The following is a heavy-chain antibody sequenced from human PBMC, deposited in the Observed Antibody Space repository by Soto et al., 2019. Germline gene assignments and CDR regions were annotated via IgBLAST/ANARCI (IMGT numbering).Heavy chain of an antibody. J-gene: IGHJ4*02. V-gene: IGHV2-5*02. CDR1: GFSLSTSGVG. CDR3: AHSLIPNWGSRGAFDY. Sequence: QITLKESGPTLVKPTQTLTLTCTFSGFSLSTSGVGVGWIRQPPGKALECLALIYWDDDKRYSPSLKSRLTITKDSPKNQVVLTMTNMDPVDTATYYCAHSLIPNWGSRGAFDYWGQGTLVTVSS. D-gene: IGHD7-27*01. CDR2: IYWDDDK.